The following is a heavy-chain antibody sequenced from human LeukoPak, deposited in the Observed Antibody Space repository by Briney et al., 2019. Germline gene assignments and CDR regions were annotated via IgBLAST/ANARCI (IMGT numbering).Heavy chain of an antibody. CDR2: VYPGDSHT. J-gene: IGHJ1*01. V-gene: IGHV5-51*01. CDR3: ARLSGGSWDNTEYFPD. Sequence: GESLKISRNASGYIFNTYWIGRVRQKPGKGLEWMAIVYPGDSHTRYSPSFEGHFTISADKPVTTAYLQWSSLEASDTAVYYCARLSGGSWDNTEYFPDWGQGTLVIVSS. D-gene: IGHD1/OR15-1a*01. CDR1: GYIFNTYW.